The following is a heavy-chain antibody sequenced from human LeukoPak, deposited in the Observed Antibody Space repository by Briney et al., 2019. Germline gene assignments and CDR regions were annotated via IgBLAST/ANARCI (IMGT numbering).Heavy chain of an antibody. J-gene: IGHJ3*02. CDR1: GFTFSSYA. Sequence: PGGSLRLSCAASGFTFSSYAMSWVRQAPGKGLEWVSAISGSGGSTYYADSVKGRFTISRDNSKNTPYLQMNSLRAEDTAVYYCAKSIRGSLWFGEPAFDAFDIWGQGTMVTVSS. CDR2: ISGSGGST. D-gene: IGHD3-10*01. V-gene: IGHV3-23*01. CDR3: AKSIRGSLWFGEPAFDAFDI.